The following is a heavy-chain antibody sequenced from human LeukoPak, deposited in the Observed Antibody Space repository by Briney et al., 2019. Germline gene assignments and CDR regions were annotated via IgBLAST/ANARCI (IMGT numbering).Heavy chain of an antibody. D-gene: IGHD3-3*01. CDR1: GGTFSSYA. CDR2: IIPILGIA. V-gene: IGHV1-69*04. CDR3: ARDHGVPGDI. J-gene: IGHJ3*02. Sequence: GASVKVSCKASGGTFSSYAISWVRQAPGQGLEWLGRIIPILGIANYAQKFQGRVTITADKSTSTAYMELSSLRSEDTAVYYCARDHGVPGDIWGQGTMVTVSS.